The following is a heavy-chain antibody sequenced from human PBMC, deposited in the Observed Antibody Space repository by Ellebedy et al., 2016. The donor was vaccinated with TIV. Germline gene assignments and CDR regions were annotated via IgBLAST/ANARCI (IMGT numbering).Heavy chain of an antibody. CDR3: ATKGAELTALGF. J-gene: IGHJ4*02. CDR1: GYTFTSYG. D-gene: IGHD1-14*01. V-gene: IGHV1-18*01. Sequence: AASVKVSCKASGYTFTSYGISWVRQAPGQGLEWMGWISAYNGNTYYEQKLQSRVTLTIDTSTSTAYMELRSLRSDDTALYYCATKGAELTALGFWGQGTLVTVSS. CDR2: ISAYNGNT.